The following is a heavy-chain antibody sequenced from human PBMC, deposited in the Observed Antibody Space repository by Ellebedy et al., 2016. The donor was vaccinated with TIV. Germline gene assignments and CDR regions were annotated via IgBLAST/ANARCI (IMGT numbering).Heavy chain of an antibody. CDR2: LNGRGSKT. D-gene: IGHD4-23*01. CDR3: AMLESSTYYGGLDV. V-gene: IGHV3-23*01. Sequence: GGSLRLXXAASGFTFSSYAMSWVRQPPGKGLEWVSSLNGRGSKTYFAESVKGRFNISRDNSRSTLYLQMNSLRAEDTAMYFCAMLESSTYYGGLDVWGHGTMVTVSS. J-gene: IGHJ3*01. CDR1: GFTFSSYA.